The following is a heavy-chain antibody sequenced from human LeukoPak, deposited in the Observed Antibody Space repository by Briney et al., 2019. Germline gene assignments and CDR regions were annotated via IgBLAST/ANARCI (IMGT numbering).Heavy chain of an antibody. J-gene: IGHJ6*03. D-gene: IGHD6-6*01. V-gene: IGHV4-34*01. CDR1: GGSVSGHY. Sequence: SETLSLTCAVFGGSVSGHYWSWIRQPPGKGLEWIGKINHSGSTNYNPSLKSRVTISLDTSKNQFSLKLSSVTAADTAIYYCARDFSSSSTVYYYHYMDVWGKGTTVTISS. CDR2: INHSGST. CDR3: ARDFSSSSTVYYYHYMDV.